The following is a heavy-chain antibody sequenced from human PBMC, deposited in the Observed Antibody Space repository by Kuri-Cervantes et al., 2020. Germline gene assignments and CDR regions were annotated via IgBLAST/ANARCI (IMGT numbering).Heavy chain of an antibody. J-gene: IGHJ6*03. D-gene: IGHD6-6*01. Sequence: GSLRLSCAVYGGSFSGYYWSWIRQPPGKGLEWIGEINHSGSTNYNPSLKSRVTISVDTSKNQFSLKLSSVTAADTAVYYCARLATARPPYYYYYYMDVWGKGTTVTVSS. CDR3: ARLATARPPYYYYYYMDV. V-gene: IGHV4-34*01. CDR2: INHSGST. CDR1: GGSFSGYY.